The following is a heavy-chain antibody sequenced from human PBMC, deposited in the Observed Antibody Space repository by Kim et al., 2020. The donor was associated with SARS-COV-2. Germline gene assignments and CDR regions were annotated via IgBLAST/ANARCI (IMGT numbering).Heavy chain of an antibody. J-gene: IGHJ5*02. V-gene: IGHV3-9*01. CDR2: ISWNSGSI. Sequence: GGSLRLSCAASGFTFDDYAMHWVRQAPGKGLEWVSGISWNSGSIGYADSVKGRFTISRDNAKNSLYLQMNSLRAEDTALYDCAKDRVMSVTGWFDPWGQG. CDR1: GFTFDDYA. D-gene: IGHD3-16*01. CDR3: AKDRVMSVTGWFDP.